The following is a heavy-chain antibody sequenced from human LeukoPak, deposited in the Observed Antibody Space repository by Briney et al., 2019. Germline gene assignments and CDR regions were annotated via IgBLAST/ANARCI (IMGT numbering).Heavy chain of an antibody. Sequence: ASVKVSCKASGYTFTSYYMHWVRQAPGQGLEWMVIINHSGGSTSYAQKFQGRVTMTRDTSKSTVYMELSSLRSEDTAVYYCARDRGSYGSDAFDIWGQGTMVTVSS. D-gene: IGHD1-26*01. V-gene: IGHV1-46*01. CDR3: ARDRGSYGSDAFDI. CDR1: GYTFTSYY. CDR2: INHSGGST. J-gene: IGHJ3*02.